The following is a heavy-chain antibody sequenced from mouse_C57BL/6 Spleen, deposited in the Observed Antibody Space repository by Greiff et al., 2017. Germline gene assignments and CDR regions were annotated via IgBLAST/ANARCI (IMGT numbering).Heavy chain of an antibody. J-gene: IGHJ1*03. Sequence: QVQLQQPGAELVKPGASVKVSCKASGYTFTSYWMHWVKQRPGHGLEWLGRIHPSDSDTNYNQKFKGKATLTVDKSSSTAYMPLSSLTSEDSAVXYGAMGVYYGSSTHWYVDVGGTGTTVTVAS. CDR2: IHPSDSDT. CDR3: AMGVYYGSSTHWYVDV. D-gene: IGHD1-1*01. CDR1: GYTFTSYW. V-gene: IGHV1-74*01.